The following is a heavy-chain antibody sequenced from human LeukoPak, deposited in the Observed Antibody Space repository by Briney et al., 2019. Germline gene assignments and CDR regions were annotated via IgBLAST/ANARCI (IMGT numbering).Heavy chain of an antibody. J-gene: IGHJ6*03. CDR2: TNWNGGST. V-gene: IGHV3-20*04. D-gene: IGHD3-22*01. CDR1: GFTFDDYG. Sequence: GGSLRLSCAASGFTFDDYGMSWVRQAPGKGLEWVSGTNWNGGSTGYADSVKGRFTISRDNAKNSLYLQMNSLRAEDTALYYCAREGYYYDSSGSYYYYYMDVWGKGTTVTVSS. CDR3: AREGYYYDSSGSYYYYYMDV.